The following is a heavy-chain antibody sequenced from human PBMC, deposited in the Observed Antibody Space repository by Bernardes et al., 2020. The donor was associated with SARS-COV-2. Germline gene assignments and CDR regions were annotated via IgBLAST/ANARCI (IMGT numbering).Heavy chain of an antibody. CDR2: INHSGST. Sequence: SQPLSLTCAVYGGSFSGYYWSWLRQPPGKGLEWIGEINHSGSTNYNPSLKSRVTISVDTSKNQFSLKLSSVTAADTAVYYCARGGVVVVPAAIPYYYYYYMDVWGKGTTVTVSS. CDR1: GGSFSGYY. V-gene: IGHV4-34*01. J-gene: IGHJ6*03. D-gene: IGHD2-2*02. CDR3: ARGGVVVVPAAIPYYYYYYMDV.